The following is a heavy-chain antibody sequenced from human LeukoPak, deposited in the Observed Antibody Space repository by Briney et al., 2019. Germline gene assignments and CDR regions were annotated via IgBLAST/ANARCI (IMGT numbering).Heavy chain of an antibody. D-gene: IGHD4-17*01. Sequence: GGSLRLSCAASGFTFSSYGMHWVRQAPGKGLEWVAVISYDGSNKYYADSVKGRFTISRDNSKNTLYLQMNSLRAEDTAVYYCAKDLRSAYGDYLSGMDVWGQGTTVTVSS. CDR3: AKDLRSAYGDYLSGMDV. CDR1: GFTFSSYG. V-gene: IGHV3-30*18. J-gene: IGHJ6*02. CDR2: ISYDGSNK.